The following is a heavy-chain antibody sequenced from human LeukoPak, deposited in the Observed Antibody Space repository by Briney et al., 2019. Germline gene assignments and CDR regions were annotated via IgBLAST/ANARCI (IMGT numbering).Heavy chain of an antibody. CDR2: INHSGST. CDR1: GGSFSGYY. Sequence: PSETLSLTCAVYGGSFSGYYWSWIRQPPGKGLEWIGEINHSGSTNHNPSLKSRVTISVDTSKNQFSLKLSSVTAADTAVYYCARGRIGYSYGYYFDYWGQGTLVTVSS. V-gene: IGHV4-34*01. CDR3: ARGRIGYSYGYYFDY. J-gene: IGHJ4*02. D-gene: IGHD5-18*01.